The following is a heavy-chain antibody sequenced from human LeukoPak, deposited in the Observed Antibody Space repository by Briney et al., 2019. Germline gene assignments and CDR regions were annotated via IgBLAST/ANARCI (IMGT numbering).Heavy chain of an antibody. CDR3: ARDGPAQMVDFDY. CDR1: GYTFSGTGWY. Sequence: ASVKVSCKASGYTFSGTGWYLYWMRQAPGQGLECMGWIYPYTGATHYAQKFQGRVAMTRDTSISTAYMELSRLRPDDTAVYYCARDGPAQMVDFDYWGQGTLVTVSS. CDR2: IYPYTGAT. V-gene: IGHV1-2*02. D-gene: IGHD3-10*01. J-gene: IGHJ4*02.